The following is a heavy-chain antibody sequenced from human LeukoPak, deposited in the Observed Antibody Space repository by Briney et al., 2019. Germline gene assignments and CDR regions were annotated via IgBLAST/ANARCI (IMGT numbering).Heavy chain of an antibody. J-gene: IGHJ4*02. V-gene: IGHV4-34*01. CDR2: TNHSGST. CDR3: ARGRYSSGWYPDY. Sequence: PSGTLSLTCAVYGGSFSGYYWSWIRQPPGKGLEWIGETNHSGSTNYNPSLKSRVTISVDTSKNQFSLKLSSVTAADTAVYYCARGRYSSGWYPDYWGQGTLVTVSS. D-gene: IGHD6-19*01. CDR1: GGSFSGYY.